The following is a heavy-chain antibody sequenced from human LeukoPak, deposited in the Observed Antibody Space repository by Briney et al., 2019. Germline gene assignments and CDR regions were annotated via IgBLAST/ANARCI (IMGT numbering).Heavy chain of an antibody. Sequence: SETLSLTYTVSGVSISSGGYYWSWIRQHPGKGLEWIGYIYYSGSTYYNPSLKSRVTISVDTSKNQFSLKLSSVTAADTAVYYCARADYYDSRVDYWGQGTLVTVSS. CDR3: ARADYYDSRVDY. D-gene: IGHD3-22*01. V-gene: IGHV4-31*03. CDR1: GVSISSGGYY. CDR2: IYYSGST. J-gene: IGHJ4*02.